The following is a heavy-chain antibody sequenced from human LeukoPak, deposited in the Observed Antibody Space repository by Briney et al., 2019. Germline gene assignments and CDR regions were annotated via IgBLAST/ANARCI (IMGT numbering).Heavy chain of an antibody. CDR2: IYTSGST. CDR1: GGSISSGSYY. CDR3: ARAKRMVDWNLDGGNWFDP. J-gene: IGHJ5*02. V-gene: IGHV4-61*02. D-gene: IGHD1-1*01. Sequence: PSQTLSLTCTVSGGSISSGSYYWSWIRQPAGKGLEWIGRIYTSGSTNYNPSLKSRVTISVDTSKNQFSLKLSSVTAADTAVYYCARAKRMVDWNLDGGNWFDPWGQGTLVTVSS.